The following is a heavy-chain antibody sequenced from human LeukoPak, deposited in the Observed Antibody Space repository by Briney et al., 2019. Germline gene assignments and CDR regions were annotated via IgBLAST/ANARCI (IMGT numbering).Heavy chain of an antibody. CDR3: ARDPGDYYFDY. D-gene: IGHD4-17*01. J-gene: IGHJ4*02. CDR1: GFTVSSNY. Sequence: GGSLRLSCAASGFTVSSNYMSWVRQAPGKGLEWVSVIYSGGSTYYADSVKGRFTISRDNSKNTLYLQMNSLRAVDTAVYYCARDPGDYYFDYWGQGTLVTVSS. CDR2: IYSGGST. V-gene: IGHV3-66*01.